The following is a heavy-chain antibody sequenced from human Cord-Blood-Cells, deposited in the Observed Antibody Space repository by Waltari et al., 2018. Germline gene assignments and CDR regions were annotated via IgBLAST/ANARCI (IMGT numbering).Heavy chain of an antibody. V-gene: IGHV3-7*01. J-gene: IGHJ4*02. CDR2: IKQDGSEK. CDR3: ASGAAAVDY. CDR1: GFTFSSYW. D-gene: IGHD6-13*01. Sequence: EVQLVESGGGLVQPGGSLRLSCAASGFTFSSYWMSWVRQAPGKGMEWVDNIKQDGSEKYYVDSVNGRFTISRDNAKNSLYLQMNSLRAEDTAVYYCASGAAAVDYWGQGTLVTVSS.